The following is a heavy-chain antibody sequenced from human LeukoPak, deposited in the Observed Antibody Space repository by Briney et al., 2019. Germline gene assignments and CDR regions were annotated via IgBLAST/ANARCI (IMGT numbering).Heavy chain of an antibody. Sequence: SGPTLVKPTQTLTLTCTFSGFSLSTSGVGVGWIRQPPGQALEWLALIYWDDDKRYSPSLKSRLTITKDTSKNQVVLTMTNMDPVDIGTYYCAHDSSGWYGFDSWGQGTLVTVSS. J-gene: IGHJ4*02. V-gene: IGHV2-5*02. CDR2: IYWDDDK. D-gene: IGHD6-19*01. CDR3: AHDSSGWYGFDS. CDR1: GFSLSTSGVG.